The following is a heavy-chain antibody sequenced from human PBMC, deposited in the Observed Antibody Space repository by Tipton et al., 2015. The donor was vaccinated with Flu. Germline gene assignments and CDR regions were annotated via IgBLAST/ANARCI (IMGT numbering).Heavy chain of an antibody. V-gene: IGHV4-59*10. D-gene: IGHD3-16*01. J-gene: IGHJ4*02. CDR3: ARAGSYDYVWGIEFDY. CDR2: IYTSGST. CDR1: GGSFSGYY. Sequence: LRLSCAVYGGSFSGYYWSWIRQPAGKGLEWIGRIYTSGSTNYNPSLKSRVTMSVDTSKNQFSLKLSSVTAADTAVYYCARAGSYDYVWGIEFDYWGQGTLVTVSS.